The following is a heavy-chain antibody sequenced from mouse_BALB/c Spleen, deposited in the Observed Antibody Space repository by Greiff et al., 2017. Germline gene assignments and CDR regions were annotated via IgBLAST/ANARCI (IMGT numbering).Heavy chain of an antibody. CDR1: GFNIKDTY. J-gene: IGHJ4*01. Sequence: EVQLMESGAELVKPGASVKLSCTASGFNIKDTYMHWVKQRPEQGLEWIGRIDPANGNSKYDPKFQGKATITADTPSNTAYLQLSSLTSEDTAVYYCASGGFYAIDYGGRGPSVTVSS. CDR3: ASGGFYAIDY. CDR2: IDPANGNS. V-gene: IGHV14-3*02.